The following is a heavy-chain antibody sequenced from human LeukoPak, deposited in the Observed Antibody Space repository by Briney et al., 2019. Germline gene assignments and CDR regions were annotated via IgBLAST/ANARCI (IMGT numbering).Heavy chain of an antibody. Sequence: SVKVSCKASGYTFTIYDINWVRQATGQGLEWMGGIIPIFGTANYAQKFQGRVTITADKSTSTAYMELSSLRSEDTAVYYCARTTVYCSGGSCPCYYYYYMDVWGKGTTVTVSS. D-gene: IGHD2-15*01. V-gene: IGHV1-69*06. CDR3: ARTTVYCSGGSCPCYYYYYMDV. CDR2: IIPIFGTA. J-gene: IGHJ6*03. CDR1: GYTFTIYD.